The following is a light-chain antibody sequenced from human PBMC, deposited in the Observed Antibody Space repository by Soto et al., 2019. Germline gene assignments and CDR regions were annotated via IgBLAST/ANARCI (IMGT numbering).Light chain of an antibody. CDR3: QQYNSYPRT. Sequence: IQLTQSPSSLSASVGDRVTITCRASQDISSYLAWYQQKPGKAPKLLIDAASTLQSGVPSRFSGSGSGTEFTLTISSLQPDDFATYYCQQYNSYPRTFGQGTKVDIK. CDR2: AAS. V-gene: IGKV1-9*01. CDR1: QDISSY. J-gene: IGKJ1*01.